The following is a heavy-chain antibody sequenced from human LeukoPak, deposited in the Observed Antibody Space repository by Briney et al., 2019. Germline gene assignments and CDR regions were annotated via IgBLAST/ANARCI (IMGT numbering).Heavy chain of an antibody. D-gene: IGHD1-1*01. Sequence: SQTLSLTCTVSGGAISSGSYYWSWIRQPAGQGLEWIGHIYISGSTNHNPSLKSRVTISVDTSKNQFSLKLSSVTAADTAVYYCASRTPAYSYLDYWGQGTLVTVSS. J-gene: IGHJ4*02. CDR2: IYISGST. CDR3: ASRTPAYSYLDY. V-gene: IGHV4-61*09. CDR1: GGAISSGSYY.